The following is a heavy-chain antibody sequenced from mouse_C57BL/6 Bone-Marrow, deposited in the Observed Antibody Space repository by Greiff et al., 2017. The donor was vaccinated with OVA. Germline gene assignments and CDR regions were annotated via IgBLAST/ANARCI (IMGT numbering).Heavy chain of an antibody. CDR1: GFTFSSYA. D-gene: IGHD2-1*01. Sequence: EVQVVESGGGLEKPGGSLKLSCAASGFTFSSYAMSWVRQTPEKRLEWVATISDGGSYTYYPDNVKGRFTISRDNAKNNLYLQMSHLKSEDTAMYYCARDLGKEAWFAYWGQGTLVTVSA. CDR2: ISDGGSYT. V-gene: IGHV5-4*01. J-gene: IGHJ3*01. CDR3: ARDLGKEAWFAY.